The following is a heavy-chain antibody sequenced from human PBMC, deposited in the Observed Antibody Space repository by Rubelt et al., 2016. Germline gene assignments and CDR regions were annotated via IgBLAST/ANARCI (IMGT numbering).Heavy chain of an antibody. Sequence: GQLVESGGGLVQPGGSLRLSCAASGFTFSSYSMNWVRQAPGKGLEWVSYISSSSSTIYYADSVKGRFTISRDNSKNTLYLQMNSLRAEDTAVYYCAKDIRASSTSRLPDVWGQGTTVTVSS. CDR2: ISSSSSTI. J-gene: IGHJ6*02. CDR3: AKDIRASSTSRLPDV. D-gene: IGHD2-2*01. CDR1: GFTFSSYS. V-gene: IGHV3-48*01.